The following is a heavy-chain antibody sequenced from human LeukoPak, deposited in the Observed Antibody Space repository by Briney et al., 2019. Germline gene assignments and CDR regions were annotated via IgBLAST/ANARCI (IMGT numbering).Heavy chain of an antibody. CDR3: ARGNTYYYDSSGRFSYAFDI. V-gene: IGHV4-61*01. CDR1: GGSISSSNW. CDR2: IYYSGST. D-gene: IGHD3-22*01. J-gene: IGHJ3*02. Sequence: PSETLSLTCAVSGGSISSSNWWSWIRQPPGKGLEWIGYIYYSGSTNYNPSLKSRVTISVDTSKNQFSLKLSSVTAADTAVYYCARGNTYYYDSSGRFSYAFDIWGQGTMVTVSS.